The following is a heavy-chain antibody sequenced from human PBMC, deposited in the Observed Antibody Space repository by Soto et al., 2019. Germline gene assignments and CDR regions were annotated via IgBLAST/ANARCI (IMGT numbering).Heavy chain of an antibody. J-gene: IGHJ6*02. V-gene: IGHV3-30*03. CDR3: ARYDSSGYYWPYYYYGMDL. Sequence: GGSLRLSCAASGFTFSSYGMQWVRQAPGKGLEWVAIISYDGSNTYYADSVKGRFTISRDNSKNTLYLQMNSLRAEDTAVYYCARYDSSGYYWPYYYYGMDLWGQGTTVTVSS. CDR1: GFTFSSYG. D-gene: IGHD3-22*01. CDR2: ISYDGSNT.